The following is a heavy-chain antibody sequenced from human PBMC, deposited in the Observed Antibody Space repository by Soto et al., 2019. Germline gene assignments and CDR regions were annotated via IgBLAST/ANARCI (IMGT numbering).Heavy chain of an antibody. Sequence: QITLKESGPTLVKPTQTLTLTCTFSGFSLSSTRMAVCWIRQPPGKALEWLALIYWDDDKRYSPFLKSRLTITQDTSNNQVVLTMSTMDPVDTARYYCAHIVVAGLGYYFDYWGQGTLVTVSS. CDR1: GFSLSSTRMA. CDR2: IYWDDDK. CDR3: AHIVVAGLGYYFDY. D-gene: IGHD6-19*01. V-gene: IGHV2-5*02. J-gene: IGHJ4*02.